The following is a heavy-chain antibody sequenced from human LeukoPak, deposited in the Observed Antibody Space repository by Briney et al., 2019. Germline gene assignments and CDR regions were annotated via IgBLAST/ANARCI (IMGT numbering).Heavy chain of an antibody. J-gene: IGHJ4*02. CDR1: GFTFDDYA. CDR3: AKDSRITIIVVVTRGDY. D-gene: IGHD3-22*01. CDR2: ISWNSGSI. Sequence: LAGGSLRLSCAASGFTFDDYAMHWVRQAPGKGLEWVSGISWNSGSIGYADSVKGRFTISRDNAKNSLYLQMNSLRAEDTAIYYCAKDSRITIIVVVTRGDYWGQGTLVTVSS. V-gene: IGHV3-9*01.